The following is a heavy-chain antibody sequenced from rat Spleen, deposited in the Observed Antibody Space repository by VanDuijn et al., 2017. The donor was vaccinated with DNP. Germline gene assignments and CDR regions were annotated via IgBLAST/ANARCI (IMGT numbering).Heavy chain of an antibody. CDR3: TRWYSSGYYFDY. D-gene: IGHD4-3*01. J-gene: IGHJ2*01. Sequence: EVQLVQSGGGLVQPGRSLKLSCAASGFTFSNFDMAWVRLAPTKGLEWVTSISPSGGNTYYRDSVKGRFTVSRDNAKSSLSLQMDSLRSEDTATYYCTRWYSSGYYFDYWGQGVMVTVSS. CDR1: GFTFSNFD. CDR2: ISPSGGNT. V-gene: IGHV5-25*01.